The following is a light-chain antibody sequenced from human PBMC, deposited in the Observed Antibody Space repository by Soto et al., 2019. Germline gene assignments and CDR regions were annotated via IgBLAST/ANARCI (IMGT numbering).Light chain of an antibody. CDR1: GRDVGDYNY. V-gene: IGLV2-8*01. CDR3: SSYTGSSYV. Sequence: QSARTHPPSASGSPGQSVTISCTGTGRDVGDYNYVSWYQQHPGKAPKLMIYEVSKRPSGVPDRFSGSKSGNTASLTVSGLQAEDEANYYCSSYTGSSYVFGTGTKVTVL. J-gene: IGLJ1*01. CDR2: EVS.